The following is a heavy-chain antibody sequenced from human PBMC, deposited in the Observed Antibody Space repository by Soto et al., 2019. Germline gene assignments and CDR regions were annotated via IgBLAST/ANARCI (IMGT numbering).Heavy chain of an antibody. CDR2: IYYSGST. CDR3: ARTTWIQLWLLDY. CDR1: GGSISSGGYY. V-gene: IGHV4-31*03. Sequence: PSETLSLTCTVSGGSISSGGYYWSWIRQHPGKGLEWIGYIYYSGSTYYNPSLKSRVTISVDTSKNQFSLKLSSVTAADTAVYYCARTTWIQLWLLDYWGQGTLVTVSS. J-gene: IGHJ4*02. D-gene: IGHD5-18*01.